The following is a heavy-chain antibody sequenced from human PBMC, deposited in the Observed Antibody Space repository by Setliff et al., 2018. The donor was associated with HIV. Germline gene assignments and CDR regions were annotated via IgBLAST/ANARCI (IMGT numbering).Heavy chain of an antibody. Sequence: SETLSLTCTVSGGSISSYYWSWIRQPPGKGLEWIGYIYYSGSTYYNPSLKSRVTISVDTSKNQFSLKLSSVTAADTAVYYCARVQVGGYNFYFDYWGQGTLVTVSS. CDR3: ARVQVGGYNFYFDY. D-gene: IGHD5-12*01. CDR2: IYYSGST. CDR1: GGSISSYY. V-gene: IGHV4-59*08. J-gene: IGHJ4*02.